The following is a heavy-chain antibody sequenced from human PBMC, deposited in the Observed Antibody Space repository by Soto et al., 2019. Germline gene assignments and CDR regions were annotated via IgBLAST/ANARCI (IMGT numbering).Heavy chain of an antibody. CDR1: GGSFSGYY. CDR3: ARGRGRYYYYYGMDV. CDR2: INHSGST. V-gene: IGHV4-34*01. D-gene: IGHD3-16*01. J-gene: IGHJ6*02. Sequence: SETLSLTCAVYGGSFSGYYWSWIRQPPGKGLEWIGEINHSGSTNYNPSLKSRVTIPVDTSKNQFSLKLSSVTAADTAVYYCARGRGRYYYYYGMDVWGQGTTVTVSS.